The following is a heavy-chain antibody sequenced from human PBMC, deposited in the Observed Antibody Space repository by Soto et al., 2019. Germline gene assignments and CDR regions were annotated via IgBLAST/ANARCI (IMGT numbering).Heavy chain of an antibody. D-gene: IGHD1-26*01. J-gene: IGHJ5*02. V-gene: IGHV3-30*18. Sequence: QVQLVESGGGVVQPGRSLRLSCAASGFTFSSYGMHWVRQAPGKGLEWVAVISYDGSNKYYADSVKGRFTISRDNSKNTLYLQMNSLRAEDTAVYYCAKREEQTGFDPWGQGTLVTVSS. CDR1: GFTFSSYG. CDR2: ISYDGSNK. CDR3: AKREEQTGFDP.